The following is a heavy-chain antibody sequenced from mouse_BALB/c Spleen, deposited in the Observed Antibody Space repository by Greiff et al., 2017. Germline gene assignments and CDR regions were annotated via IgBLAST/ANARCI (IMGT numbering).Heavy chain of an antibody. CDR2: INPSNGGT. V-gene: IGHV1S81*02. D-gene: IGHD2-4*01. Sequence: VQLQQSGAELVKPGASVKLPCKASGYTFTSYYMYWVKQRPGQGLEWIGEINPSNGGTNFNEKFKSKATLTVDKSSSTAYMQLSSLTSEDSAVYYCTRLGGLRRGYAMDYWGQGTSVTVSS. CDR1: GYTFTSYY. J-gene: IGHJ4*01. CDR3: TRLGGLRRGYAMDY.